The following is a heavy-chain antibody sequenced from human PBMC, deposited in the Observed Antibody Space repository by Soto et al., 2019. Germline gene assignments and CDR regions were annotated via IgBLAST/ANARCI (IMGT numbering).Heavy chain of an antibody. CDR3: VRPYYSSSWYPLDR. J-gene: IGHJ5*02. CDR1: ALYLGVYY. Sequence: GGSRRLSSTLSALYLGVYYIRWDRQAQGKELEWVSYIDSGDCTTYYTDSVKGRFTISRDNAKKTVYLQTSSLRVEDTALYYCVRPYYSSSWYPLDRWGQGTLVTVSS. V-gene: IGHV3-11*01. D-gene: IGHD6-13*01. CDR2: IDSGDCTT.